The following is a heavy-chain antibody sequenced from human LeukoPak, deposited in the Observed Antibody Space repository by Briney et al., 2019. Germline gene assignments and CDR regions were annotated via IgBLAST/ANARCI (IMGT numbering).Heavy chain of an antibody. CDR2: IKEDGSEK. Sequence: PGGSLRLSCAASGFTFSRHWMSWVRQAPGKGLEWVANIKEDGSEKDYVDSVKGRFTISRDNAKNSLYLQVNSLRAEDTAVYYCARGPTYCGGACYYYFDYWGQGTLVTVSS. CDR3: ARGPTYCGGACYYYFDY. D-gene: IGHD2-21*02. J-gene: IGHJ4*02. V-gene: IGHV3-7*01. CDR1: GFTFSRHW.